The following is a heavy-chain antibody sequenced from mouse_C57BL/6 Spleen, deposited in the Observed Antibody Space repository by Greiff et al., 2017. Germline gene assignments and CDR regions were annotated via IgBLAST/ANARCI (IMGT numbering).Heavy chain of an antibody. J-gene: IGHJ3*01. Sequence: QVQLKQPGAELVKPGASVKLSCKASGYTFTSYWMHWVKQRPGRGLEWIGRIDPNSGGTKYNEKFKSKATLTVDKPSSTAYMQLSSLTSEDSAVYYCARVYDYDGAWFAYWGQGTLVTVSA. V-gene: IGHV1-72*01. CDR1: GYTFTSYW. D-gene: IGHD2-4*01. CDR2: IDPNSGGT. CDR3: ARVYDYDGAWFAY.